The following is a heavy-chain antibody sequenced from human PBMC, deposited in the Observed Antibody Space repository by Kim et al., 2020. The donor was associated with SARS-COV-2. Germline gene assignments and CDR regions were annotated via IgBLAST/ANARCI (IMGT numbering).Heavy chain of an antibody. V-gene: IGHV1-69*04. CDR3: ARRVVGESFDP. CDR1: GGTFSSYA. D-gene: IGHD3-10*01. Sequence: SVKVSCKASGGTFSSYAISWVRQAPGQGLEWMGRIIPILGIANYAQKFQGRVTITADKSTSTAYMELSSLRSEDTAVYYCARRVVGESFDPWGQGTLVTVSS. J-gene: IGHJ5*02. CDR2: IIPILGIA.